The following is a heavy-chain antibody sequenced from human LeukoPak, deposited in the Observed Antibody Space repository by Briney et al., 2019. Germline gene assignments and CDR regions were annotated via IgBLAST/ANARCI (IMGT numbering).Heavy chain of an antibody. D-gene: IGHD5-12*01. CDR3: AKDRTAGYDGLVDY. CDR2: ISYDGSNK. J-gene: IGHJ4*02. V-gene: IGHV3-30*18. Sequence: GGSLRLSCAASGYTFSNYGMHWVRQAPGKGLEWVAVISYDGSNKYYTDSVKGRFTISRDNSKNTLYLQMNSLRAEDTAVYYCAKDRTAGYDGLVDYWGQGTLVTVSS. CDR1: GYTFSNYG.